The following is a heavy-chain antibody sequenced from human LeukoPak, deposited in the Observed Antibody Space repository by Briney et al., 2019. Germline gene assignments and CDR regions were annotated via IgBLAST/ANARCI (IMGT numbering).Heavy chain of an antibody. V-gene: IGHV4-59*08. J-gene: IGHJ4*02. D-gene: IGHD2-15*01. CDR3: ARLGGGGSYYFDY. CDR1: GGSISSYY. CDR2: IYYSGST. Sequence: SGTLSLTCTVSGGSISSYYWSWIRQPPGKGLEWIGYIYYSGSTNYNPSLKSRVTISVDTSKNQFSLKLSSVTAADTAVYYCARLGGGGSYYFDYWGQGTLVTVSS.